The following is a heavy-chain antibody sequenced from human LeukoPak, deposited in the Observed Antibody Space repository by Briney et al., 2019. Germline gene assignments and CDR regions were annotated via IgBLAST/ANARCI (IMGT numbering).Heavy chain of an antibody. CDR2: ISSSSSYI. D-gene: IGHD5-24*01. V-gene: IGHV3-21*01. J-gene: IGHJ4*02. CDR3: ARDHGDGYNCADY. CDR1: GFTISSYS. Sequence: GGSLRLSCAASGFTISSYSMNWVRQAPGKGLEWVSSISSSSSYIYYADSVKGRFTISRDNAKNSLYLQMNSLRAEDTAVYYCARDHGDGYNCADYWGQGTLVTVSS.